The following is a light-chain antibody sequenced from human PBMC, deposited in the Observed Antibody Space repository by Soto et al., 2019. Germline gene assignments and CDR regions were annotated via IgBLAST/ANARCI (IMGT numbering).Light chain of an antibody. J-gene: IGKJ5*01. CDR1: QSVSSSY. CDR3: QQLDSFPLT. V-gene: IGKV3-20*01. Sequence: EIVLTQSPGTLSLSPGERATLSCRASQSVSSSYLAWYQQKPGQAPRLLIYGASGRATGIPDRFSGSGSGTDFTLTISSLQPEDVATYYCQQLDSFPLTFGQGTRLEIK. CDR2: GAS.